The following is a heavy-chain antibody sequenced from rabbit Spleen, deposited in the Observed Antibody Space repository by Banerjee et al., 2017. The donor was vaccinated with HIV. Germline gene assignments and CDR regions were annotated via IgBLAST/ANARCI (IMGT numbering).Heavy chain of an antibody. CDR1: GFSFSSSYY. D-gene: IGHD8-1*01. CDR3: ARDSGSSFSSYGMDL. J-gene: IGHJ6*01. V-gene: IGHV1S45*01. Sequence: QEQLVESGGGLVQPGASLTLTCTASGFSFSSSYYMCWVRQAPGKGLEWIGCIVTGSSGNTYYASWAKGRFTVSKTSSTVTLQMTSLTAADTATYFCARDSGSSFSSYGMDLWGQGTLVTVS. CDR2: IVTGSSGNT.